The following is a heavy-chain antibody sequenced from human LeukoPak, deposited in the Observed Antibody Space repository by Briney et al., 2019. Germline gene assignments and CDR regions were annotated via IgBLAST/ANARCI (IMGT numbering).Heavy chain of an antibody. Sequence: SETLSLTCTDSGGSISSSGYYWGWIRQPPGKGLEWIGSIYYSGGNYYNPSLNSRVTTSVDTSKNQFSLRLSSVTAADTAVYYCARGPYYDSWGPGTLVTVCS. V-gene: IGHV4-39*07. CDR1: GGSISSSGYY. CDR2: IYYSGGN. CDR3: ARGPYYDS. J-gene: IGHJ4*02.